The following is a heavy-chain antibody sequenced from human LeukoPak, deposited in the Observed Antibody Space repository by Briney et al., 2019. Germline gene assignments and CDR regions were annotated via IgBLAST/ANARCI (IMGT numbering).Heavy chain of an antibody. J-gene: IGHJ3*02. Sequence: SETLSLTCTASGGSISSSSYYWGWIRQPPGKGLEWIGSIYYSGSTYYNPSLKSRVTISVDTSKNQFSLKLSSVAAADTAVYYCARLITGTTTAFDIWGQGTMVTVSS. CDR2: IYYSGST. CDR3: ARLITGTTTAFDI. V-gene: IGHV4-39*07. CDR1: GGSISSSSYY. D-gene: IGHD1-7*01.